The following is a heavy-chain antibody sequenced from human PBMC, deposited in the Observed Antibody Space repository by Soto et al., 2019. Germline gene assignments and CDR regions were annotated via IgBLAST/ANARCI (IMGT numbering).Heavy chain of an antibody. CDR2: IHYSGST. J-gene: IGHJ5*02. CDR1: GGSISNYY. D-gene: IGHD4-17*01. V-gene: IGHV4-59*01. Sequence: SETLSLTCTVSGGSISNYYWSWIRHPPGKKLEWIGNIHYSGSTNYNPSLKSRVTISGDTSKNQFSLKLYSVTTADTAMYYCARLPWADYGGIFDPWGQGTLVTVS. CDR3: ARLPWADYGGIFDP.